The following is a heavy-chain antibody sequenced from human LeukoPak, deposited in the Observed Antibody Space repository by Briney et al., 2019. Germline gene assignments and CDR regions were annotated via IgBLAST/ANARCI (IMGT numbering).Heavy chain of an antibody. CDR3: ARDSWDYYDSSGPLRYNWFDP. J-gene: IGHJ5*02. D-gene: IGHD3-22*01. Sequence: SETLSLTCAVSGGSFSGYYWSWIRQPAGKGLEWIGRIYTSGSTNYNPSLKSRVTMSVDTSKNQFSLKLSSVTAADTAVYYCARDSWDYYDSSGPLRYNWFDPWGQGTLVTVSS. CDR2: IYTSGST. CDR1: GGSFSGYY. V-gene: IGHV4-4*07.